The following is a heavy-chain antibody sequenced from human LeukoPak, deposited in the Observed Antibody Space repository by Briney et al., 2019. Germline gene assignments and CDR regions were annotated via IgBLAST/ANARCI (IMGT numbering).Heavy chain of an antibody. CDR3: ARDPFWELRSYYFDY. CDR1: GYSISSGYY. V-gene: IGHV4-38-2*02. CDR2: IYHSGST. J-gene: IGHJ4*02. Sequence: SETLSLTCTVSGYSISSGYYWGWIRQPPGKGLEWIGSIYHSGSTYYNPPLKSRVTISVDTSKNQFSLKLSSVTAAGTAVYYCARDPFWELRSYYFDYWGQGTLVTVSS. D-gene: IGHD1-26*01.